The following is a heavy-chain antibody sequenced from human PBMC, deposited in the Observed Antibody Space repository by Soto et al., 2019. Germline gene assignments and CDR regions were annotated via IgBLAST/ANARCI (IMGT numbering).Heavy chain of an antibody. Sequence: QVPLVESGGGLVKPGGSLRLSCAASGFIFSDYYMTWIRQAPGMGLEWVSYISNSGSAIYYADSVKGRFTISRDNAKNSLYLHMNSLRAEDTAVYYCARARSWFDPWGQGALVTVSS. J-gene: IGHJ5*02. V-gene: IGHV3-11*01. CDR3: ARARSWFDP. CDR1: GFIFSDYY. CDR2: ISNSGSAI.